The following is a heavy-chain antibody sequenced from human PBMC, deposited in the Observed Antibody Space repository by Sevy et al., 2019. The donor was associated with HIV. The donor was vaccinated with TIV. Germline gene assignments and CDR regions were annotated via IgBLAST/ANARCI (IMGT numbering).Heavy chain of an antibody. D-gene: IGHD2-2*02. Sequence: GGSLRLSCAASGFTFSSYSMNWVRQAPGKGLEWVSSISSSSSYIYHADSVKGRFTISRDNAKNSLYLQMNSLRAEDTAVYYCAREGYCSSTSCYNYGMDVWGQGTTVTVSS. J-gene: IGHJ6*02. CDR1: GFTFSSYS. V-gene: IGHV3-21*01. CDR3: AREGYCSSTSCYNYGMDV. CDR2: ISSSSSYI.